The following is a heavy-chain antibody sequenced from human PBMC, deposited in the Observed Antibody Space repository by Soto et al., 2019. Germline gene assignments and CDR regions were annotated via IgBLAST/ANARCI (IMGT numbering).Heavy chain of an antibody. J-gene: IGHJ4*02. V-gene: IGHV4-34*01. Sequence: QVQLQQWGAGLLKPSETLSLTCAVYGGSFSGYYWSWIRQPPGKGLEWIGEINHSGSTNYNPSLKSRVTISVDTSKNQFSLKLSSVTAADTAVYYCARGPSRVAAGYWGQGTLVTVSS. CDR1: GGSFSGYY. CDR3: ARGPSRVAAGY. CDR2: INHSGST. D-gene: IGHD6-13*01.